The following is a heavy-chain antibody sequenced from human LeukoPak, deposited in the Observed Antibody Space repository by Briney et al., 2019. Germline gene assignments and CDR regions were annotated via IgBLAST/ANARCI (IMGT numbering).Heavy chain of an antibody. CDR2: ISSSSSYI. CDR1: GFTFTNYA. Sequence: GGSLRLSCAASGFTFTNYAMNWVRQAPGKGLEWVSSISSSSSYIYYADSVKGRFTISRDNAKNPLYLQMNSLRAEDTAVYYCASDFWSGYYTADYWGQGTLVTVSS. CDR3: ASDFWSGYYTADY. J-gene: IGHJ4*02. V-gene: IGHV3-21*01. D-gene: IGHD3-3*01.